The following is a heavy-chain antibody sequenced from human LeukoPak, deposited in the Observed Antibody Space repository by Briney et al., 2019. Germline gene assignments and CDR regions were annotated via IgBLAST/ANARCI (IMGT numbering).Heavy chain of an antibody. V-gene: IGHV3-21*01. CDR2: ISSSSSYI. CDR1: GFTFSSYS. CDR3: ARVIRGGTMVRGGAFDI. D-gene: IGHD3-10*01. Sequence: GGSLRLSCAASGFTFSSYSMNWVRQAPGKGLECVSSISSSSSYIYYADSVKGRFTISRDNAKNSLYLQMNSLRAEDTAVYYCARVIRGGTMVRGGAFDIWGQGTMVTVSS. J-gene: IGHJ3*02.